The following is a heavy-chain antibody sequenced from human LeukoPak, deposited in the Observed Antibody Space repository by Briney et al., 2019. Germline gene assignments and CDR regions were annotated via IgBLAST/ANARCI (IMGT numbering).Heavy chain of an antibody. CDR1: GFTFSSYG. CDR2: ISYDGSNK. J-gene: IGHJ4*02. V-gene: IGHV3-30*18. CDR3: AKDRQWLVKLTLGIDY. D-gene: IGHD6-19*01. Sequence: GRSLRLSCAASGFTFSSYGMHWVRQAPGKGLEWVAVISYDGSNKCYADSVKGRFTISRDNSKNTLYLQMNSLRAEDTAVYYCAKDRQWLVKLTLGIDYWGQGTLVTVSS.